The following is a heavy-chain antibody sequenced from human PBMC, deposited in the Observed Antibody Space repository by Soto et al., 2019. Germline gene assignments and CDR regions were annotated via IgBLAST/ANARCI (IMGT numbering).Heavy chain of an antibody. CDR2: ISWDGSNR. D-gene: IGHD3-3*01. J-gene: IGHJ4*02. CDR1: GFTFDEYA. CDR3: AKDISRGPAKNYDFWSGPDY. Sequence: PGGSLRLSCAASGFTFDEYAMHWVRQPPGKGLEWLSLISWDGSNRYYADSVQGRFTISRDNSKYSLYLEMNSLRPEDTALYYCAKDISRGPAKNYDFWSGPDYWGQGTLVTVSS. V-gene: IGHV3-43D*04.